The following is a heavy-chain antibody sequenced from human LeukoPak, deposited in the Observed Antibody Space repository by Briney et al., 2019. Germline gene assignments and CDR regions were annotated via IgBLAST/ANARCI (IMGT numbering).Heavy chain of an antibody. Sequence: PSETLSLTCTVSGGSISNFYRSWIRQSPEKGLEWIGYIYYSGSTDYNPSLKSRVTISVDTSKNQFFLKLSSVTTADTAVYYCARLPLTGDLDYWGQGTLVTVSS. D-gene: IGHD7-27*01. CDR3: ARLPLTGDLDY. CDR2: IYYSGST. CDR1: GGSISNFY. J-gene: IGHJ4*02. V-gene: IGHV4-59*08.